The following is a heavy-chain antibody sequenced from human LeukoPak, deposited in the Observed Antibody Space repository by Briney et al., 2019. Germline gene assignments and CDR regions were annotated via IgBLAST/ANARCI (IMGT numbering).Heavy chain of an antibody. J-gene: IGHJ4*02. D-gene: IGHD6-13*01. V-gene: IGHV3-7*02. CDR1: GFSFSSYW. CDR2: IKQDGSEK. Sequence: GGCLRLSCAASGFSFSSYWMSWVRQAPGKGLEWVANIKQDGSEKYCVDSVKGRFTISRDNAKNSLYLQMNSLRAEDTAVYYCARHNPYSSGWYCFDDWGQGTLVTVSS. CDR3: ARHNPYSSGWYCFDD.